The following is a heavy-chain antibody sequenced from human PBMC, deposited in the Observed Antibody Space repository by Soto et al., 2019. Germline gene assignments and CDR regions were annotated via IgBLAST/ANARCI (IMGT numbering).Heavy chain of an antibody. V-gene: IGHV3-30*18. CDR2: ISYDGSNK. D-gene: IGHD5-18*01. Sequence: GGSLRLSCAASGFTFSSYGMHWVRQAPGKGLEWVAVISYDGSNKYYADSVKGRFTISRDNSKNTLYLQMNSLRAEDTAVYYCAKGPPIQRWPRRAYYYVMDCWGKGTTVPVAS. CDR1: GFTFSSYG. CDR3: AKGPPIQRWPRRAYYYVMDC. J-gene: IGHJ6*04.